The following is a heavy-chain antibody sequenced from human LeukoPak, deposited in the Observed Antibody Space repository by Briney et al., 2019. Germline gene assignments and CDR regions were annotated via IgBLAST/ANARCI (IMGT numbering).Heavy chain of an antibody. CDR1: GFTFSNYG. CDR3: ARDERLLSFLK. Sequence: GGTLRLSCAASGFTFSNYGLSWVRKAPGKGLEGFSGITGSGGSTYYADSVKGRFTISRDNSKNTLYLQMNSLRAEDTAIYYCARDERLLSFLKWGQGTLVTVSS. V-gene: IGHV3-23*01. CDR2: ITGSGGST. D-gene: IGHD3-3*01. J-gene: IGHJ4*02.